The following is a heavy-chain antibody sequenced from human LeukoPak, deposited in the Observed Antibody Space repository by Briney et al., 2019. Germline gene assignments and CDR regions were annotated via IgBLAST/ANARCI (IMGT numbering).Heavy chain of an antibody. CDR2: INSDGSST. Sequence: GSLRLSCTASGFTFSSYWMHWVRQAPGKGLVWVSRINSDGSSTSYADSVKGRFTISRDNAKNTLYLQMNSLRAEDTAVYYCASGRGSYRPLDYWGQGTLVTVSS. D-gene: IGHD1-26*01. V-gene: IGHV3-74*01. J-gene: IGHJ4*02. CDR1: GFTFSSYW. CDR3: ASGRGSYRPLDY.